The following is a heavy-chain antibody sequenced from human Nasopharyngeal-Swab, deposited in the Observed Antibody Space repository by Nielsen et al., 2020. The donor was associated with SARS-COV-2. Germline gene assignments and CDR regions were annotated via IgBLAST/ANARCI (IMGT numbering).Heavy chain of an antibody. Sequence: GASLKISCAASGFTFSSYGMHWVRQAPGKGLEWVAVISYDGSNKYYADSVKGRFTISRDNSKNTLYLQMNSLRAEDTAVYYCARDKERAGYSSGWYGLGGQGTLVTVSS. CDR1: GFTFSSYG. CDR3: ARDKERAGYSSGWYGL. J-gene: IGHJ4*02. CDR2: ISYDGSNK. D-gene: IGHD6-19*01. V-gene: IGHV3-30*03.